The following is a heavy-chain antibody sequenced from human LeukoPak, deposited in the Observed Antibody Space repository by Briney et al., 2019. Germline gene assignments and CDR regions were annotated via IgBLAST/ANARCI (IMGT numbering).Heavy chain of an antibody. CDR2: ISSSSSTI. J-gene: IGHJ4*02. D-gene: IGHD2-15*01. Sequence: PGGSLRLSCAAAGFTFSSYSVNWVRQAPGKGLEWVSYISSSSSTIYYADSVKGRLTISRDNAKNSLYLQMNSLRDEDTAVYYCARGYCSGGTCYFSHWGQGTLVTVSS. CDR1: GFTFSSYS. V-gene: IGHV3-48*02. CDR3: ARGYCSGGTCYFSH.